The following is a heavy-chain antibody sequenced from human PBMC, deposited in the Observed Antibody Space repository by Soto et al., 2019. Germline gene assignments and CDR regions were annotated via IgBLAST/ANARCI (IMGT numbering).Heavy chain of an antibody. Sequence: QVQLVQSGAEEKKPGSSVKVSCKASGGTFSAYAISWVRQAPGQGLEWMGGIIPTYGTQKYAQKFQGRVKVTADEFRATAYMELSSLRSDDTAVYVCVGGVTATTAGVSWGQGTQITVSS. CDR2: IIPTYGTQ. CDR1: GGTFSAYA. CDR3: VGGVTATTAGVS. J-gene: IGHJ4*02. V-gene: IGHV1-69*01. D-gene: IGHD2-21*02.